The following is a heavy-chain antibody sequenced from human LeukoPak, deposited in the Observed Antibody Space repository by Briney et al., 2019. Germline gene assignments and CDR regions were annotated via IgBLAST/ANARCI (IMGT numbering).Heavy chain of an antibody. J-gene: IGHJ6*03. V-gene: IGHV1-2*02. Sequence: ASVKVSCKASGYTFTGYYMHWVRQAPGQGLEWMGWINPNSGGTNYAQKFQGRVTMTRDTSISTAYMELSRLRPDDTAVYYCARVSYSSSFPMDVWGKGTTVTVSS. D-gene: IGHD6-13*01. CDR3: ARVSYSSSFPMDV. CDR1: GYTFTGYY. CDR2: INPNSGGT.